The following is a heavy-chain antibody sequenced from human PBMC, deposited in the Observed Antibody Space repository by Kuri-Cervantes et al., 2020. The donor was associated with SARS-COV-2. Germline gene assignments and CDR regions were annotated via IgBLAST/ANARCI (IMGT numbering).Heavy chain of an antibody. CDR2: ISSSSSYI. Sequence: GGSLRLSCAASGFTFSSYSMNWVRQAPGKGLEWVSSISSSSSYIYYADSVKGRFTISRDNAKNSLYLQMNSLRAEDTAVYYCARDNYYGSGSYYSRGAFDIWGQGTTVTVSS. D-gene: IGHD3-10*01. V-gene: IGHV3-21*01. CDR3: ARDNYYGSGSYYSRGAFDI. J-gene: IGHJ3*02. CDR1: GFTFSSYS.